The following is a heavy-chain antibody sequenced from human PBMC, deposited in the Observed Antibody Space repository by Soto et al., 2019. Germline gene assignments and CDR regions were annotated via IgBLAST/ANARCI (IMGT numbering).Heavy chain of an antibody. Sequence: ASVQVSCKASGYTFTGYYMHWVRQAPGQGLEWMGWINPNSGGTNYAQKFQGWVTMTRDTSISTAYMELSRLRSDDTAVYYCARAGAIAVAGTRAFDIWGQGTMVTVSS. CDR2: INPNSGGT. D-gene: IGHD6-19*01. J-gene: IGHJ3*02. CDR3: ARAGAIAVAGTRAFDI. CDR1: GYTFTGYY. V-gene: IGHV1-2*04.